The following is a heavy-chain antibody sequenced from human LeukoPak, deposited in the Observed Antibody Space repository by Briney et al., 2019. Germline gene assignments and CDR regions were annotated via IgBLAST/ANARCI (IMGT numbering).Heavy chain of an antibody. V-gene: IGHV6-1*01. Sequence: QTLSLTCAISGDSAYSDSAARTWIRQSPSRGLEWLGGTYYRSKWYNDYPVSVKSRITINPDTSKNQFSLQLNSVTPEDTAVYYCARDMRGWYYDCWGQGTLVTVSS. J-gene: IGHJ4*02. CDR2: TYYRSKWYN. CDR1: GDSAYSDSAA. CDR3: ARDMRGWYYDC. D-gene: IGHD6-19*01.